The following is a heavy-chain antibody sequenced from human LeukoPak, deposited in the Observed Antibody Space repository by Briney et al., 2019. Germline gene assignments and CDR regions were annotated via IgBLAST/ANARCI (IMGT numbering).Heavy chain of an antibody. V-gene: IGHV1-8*03. CDR3: AKDGDSKLHGYYFDY. CDR1: GYTFTSYD. CDR2: MNPNSGNT. D-gene: IGHD2-2*03. J-gene: IGHJ4*02. Sequence: ASVKVSCKASGYTFTSYDINWVRQATGQGLEWMGWMNPNSGNTGYAQKFQGRVTITRNTSISTAYMELSSLRSEDTAVYYCAKDGDSKLHGYYFDYWGQGTLVTVSS.